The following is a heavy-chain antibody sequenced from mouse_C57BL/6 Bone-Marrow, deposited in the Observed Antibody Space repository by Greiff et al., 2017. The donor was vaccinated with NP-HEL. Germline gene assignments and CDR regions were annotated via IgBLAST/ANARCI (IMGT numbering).Heavy chain of an antibody. CDR2: IFPGSGST. CDR1: GYTFTDYY. CDR3: ARSDDYDPLYAMDY. Sequence: VQLQQSGPELVKPGASVKISCKASGYTFTDYYINWVKQRPGQGLEWIGWIFPGSGSTYYNEKFKGKATITVDKSSSTAYMLLSSLTSEDSAVYFCARSDDYDPLYAMDYWGQGTSVTVSS. V-gene: IGHV1-75*01. D-gene: IGHD2-4*01. J-gene: IGHJ4*01.